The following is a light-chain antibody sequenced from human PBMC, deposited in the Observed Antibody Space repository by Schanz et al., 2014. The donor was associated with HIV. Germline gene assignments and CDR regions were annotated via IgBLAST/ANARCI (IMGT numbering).Light chain of an antibody. CDR2: WAS. CDR3: LQYYIAPHT. Sequence: DIVMTQSPDSLAVSLGERATINCKSSQSILSSYLTWYQQKPGQPPKLLIYWASTRQSGVPDRFSGGGSGTDFTLTISSLQAEDVAVYYCLQYYIAPHTFGQGTKLEIK. CDR1: QSILSSY. J-gene: IGKJ2*01. V-gene: IGKV4-1*01.